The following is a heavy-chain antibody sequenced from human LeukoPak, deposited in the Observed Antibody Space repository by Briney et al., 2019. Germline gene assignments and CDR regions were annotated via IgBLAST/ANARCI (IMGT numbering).Heavy chain of an antibody. V-gene: IGHV1-18*01. CDR2: ISAYNGNT. CDR3: ARGMVRGVTPHYFDY. CDR1: GCTFTSYG. J-gene: IGHJ4*02. Sequence: ASVKVSCKASGCTFTSYGISWVRQAPGQGLEWMGWISAYNGNTNYAQKLQGRVTMTTDTSTSTAYMELRSLRSDDTAVYYCARGMVRGVTPHYFDYWGQGTLVTVSS. D-gene: IGHD3-10*01.